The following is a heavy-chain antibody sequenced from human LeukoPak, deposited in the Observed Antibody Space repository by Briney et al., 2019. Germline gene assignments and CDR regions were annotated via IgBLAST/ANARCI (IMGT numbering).Heavy chain of an antibody. Sequence: ASVKVSCKASGYSFTGYYVHWVRQAPGQGLEWMGWINPNSGGTNYAQKFQGRVTMTRDTSISTAYMELSRLRSDDTAVYYCARVAAVAGIDYWGQGTLVTVSS. V-gene: IGHV1-2*02. CDR1: GYSFTGYY. D-gene: IGHD6-19*01. CDR3: ARVAAVAGIDY. J-gene: IGHJ4*02. CDR2: INPNSGGT.